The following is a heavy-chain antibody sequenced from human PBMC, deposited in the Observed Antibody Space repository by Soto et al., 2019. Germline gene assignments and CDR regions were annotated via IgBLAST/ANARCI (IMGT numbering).Heavy chain of an antibody. CDR1: EFTFNTYA. D-gene: IGHD1-7*01. CDR3: ARDVGNYVPYYYGMDV. V-gene: IGHV3-30*03. Sequence: QAQLVESGGGVVQPGRSLRLSCAASEFTFNTYAMHWVRQAPGKGLEWVAVIAYDGNDKYYADSVKGRFTISRDNSKNALYLQMNNLRAGDRAMYYCARDVGNYVPYYYGMDVWGQGTTVTVSS. CDR2: IAYDGNDK. J-gene: IGHJ6*02.